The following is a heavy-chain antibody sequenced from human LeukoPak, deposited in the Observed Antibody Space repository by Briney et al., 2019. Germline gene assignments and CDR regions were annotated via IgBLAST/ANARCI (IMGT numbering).Heavy chain of an antibody. CDR3: ATSNSSGGSPDAFDI. D-gene: IGHD6-19*01. CDR2: IYPGDSDT. Sequence: GESLKISCKGSGYSFTSYWIGWVRQMPGKGLEWMGIIYPGDSDTRYSPSFQGQVTISADKSISTAYLQWSSLKASDTAMYYCATSNSSGGSPDAFDIWGQGTTVTVSS. CDR1: GYSFTSYW. V-gene: IGHV5-51*01. J-gene: IGHJ3*02.